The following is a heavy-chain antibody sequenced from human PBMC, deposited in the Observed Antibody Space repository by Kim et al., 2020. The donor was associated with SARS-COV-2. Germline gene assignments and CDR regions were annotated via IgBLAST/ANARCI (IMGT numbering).Heavy chain of an antibody. D-gene: IGHD3-3*01. Sequence: SETLSLTCAVYGGSFSGYYWSWIRQPPGKGLEWIGEINHSGSTNYNPSLKSRVTISVDTSKNQFSLKLSSVTAADTAVYYCARTTKSYDFWSGYYRGGPPLDYWGQGTLVTVSS. CDR3: ARTTKSYDFWSGYYRGGPPLDY. J-gene: IGHJ4*02. CDR2: INHSGST. CDR1: GGSFSGYY. V-gene: IGHV4-34*01.